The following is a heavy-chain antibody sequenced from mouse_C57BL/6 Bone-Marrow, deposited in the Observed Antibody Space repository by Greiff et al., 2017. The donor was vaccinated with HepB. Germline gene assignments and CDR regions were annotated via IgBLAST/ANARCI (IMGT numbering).Heavy chain of an antibody. V-gene: IGHV3-6*01. D-gene: IGHD4-1*01. J-gene: IGHJ1*03. CDR3: ARGPLGRRGYFDV. Sequence: EVKLQESGPGLVKPSQSLSLTCSVTGYSITSGYYWNWIRQFPGNKLEWMGYISYDGSNNYNPSLKNRISITRDTSKNQFFLKLNSVTTEDTATYYCARGPLGRRGYFDVWGTGTTVTVSS. CDR1: GYSITSGYY. CDR2: ISYDGSN.